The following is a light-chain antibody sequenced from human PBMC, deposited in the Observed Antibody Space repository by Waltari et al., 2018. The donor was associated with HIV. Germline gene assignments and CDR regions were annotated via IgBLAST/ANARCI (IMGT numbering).Light chain of an antibody. J-gene: IGLJ1*01. CDR3: CSYAGSYNYV. CDR1: SSDVGGYKY. Sequence: QSALTQPRSVSGSPGQSVTISCTGTSSDVGGYKYVSWYQQHPGKAPKLMIYDVSKRPAGVPDRCSGSKSGNTASLTTAGLQAEEEADYYCCSYAGSYNYVFGTGTKVTVL. V-gene: IGLV2-11*01. CDR2: DVS.